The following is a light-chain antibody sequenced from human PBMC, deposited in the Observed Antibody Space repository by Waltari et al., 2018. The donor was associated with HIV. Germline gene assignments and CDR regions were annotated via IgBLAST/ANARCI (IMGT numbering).Light chain of an antibody. V-gene: IGKV3-20*01. Sequence: EIVLTQSPGTLSLSPGERATLSCRASQSVSSSYLAWYQQKPCQAPRLLIHGASSRATGIPDRFSGSGSGTDFTLTISRLEPEDFAVYYCQQYGSSSPWTFGQGTKVEIK. CDR3: QQYGSSSPWT. CDR1: QSVSSSY. J-gene: IGKJ1*01. CDR2: GAS.